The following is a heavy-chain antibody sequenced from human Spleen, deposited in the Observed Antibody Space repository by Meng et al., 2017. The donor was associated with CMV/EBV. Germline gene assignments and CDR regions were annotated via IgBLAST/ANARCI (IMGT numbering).Heavy chain of an antibody. CDR1: GYTFTSYG. Sequence: ASVKVSCKASGYTFTSYGISWVRQAPGQGLEWMGWISAYNGNTNYAQKLQGRVTMTTDTSTSTAYMELRSLRSDDTAVYYCASSQTSYGSGSYNSDCWGQGTLVTVPQ. CDR2: ISAYNGNT. CDR3: ASSQTSYGSGSYNSDC. V-gene: IGHV1-18*01. D-gene: IGHD3-10*01. J-gene: IGHJ4*02.